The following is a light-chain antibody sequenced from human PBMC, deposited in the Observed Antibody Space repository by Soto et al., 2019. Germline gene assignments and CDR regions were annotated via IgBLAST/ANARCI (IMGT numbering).Light chain of an antibody. V-gene: IGKV3-20*01. CDR2: GAS. Sequence: ETAVTQSPGNLSLSPGQRTTLSCRASQSVSSSYLAWYQQKPGQAPRLLIYGASSSATGITDRFSGSGSGTHFTLTISRLEPEDFAVYYCQQYGTSPWTFGQGTKVEIK. CDR3: QQYGTSPWT. CDR1: QSVSSSY. J-gene: IGKJ1*01.